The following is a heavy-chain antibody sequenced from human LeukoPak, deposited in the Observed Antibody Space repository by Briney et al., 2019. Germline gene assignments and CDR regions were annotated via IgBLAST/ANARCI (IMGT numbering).Heavy chain of an antibody. D-gene: IGHD6-19*01. CDR2: IRGSGGST. CDR3: AKPYDSPGIAVAVIRPGIYVMDV. J-gene: IGHJ6*02. CDR1: GVTFSSYA. V-gene: IGHV3-23*01. Sequence: GGSLRLSCAASGVTFSSYAMSWVRQAPGKGLEWVSAIRGSGGSTYYADSVKGRFTISRDNSKNTLYQQMNSLRAEDTAVYYCAKPYDSPGIAVAVIRPGIYVMDVWGQGTTVTVSS.